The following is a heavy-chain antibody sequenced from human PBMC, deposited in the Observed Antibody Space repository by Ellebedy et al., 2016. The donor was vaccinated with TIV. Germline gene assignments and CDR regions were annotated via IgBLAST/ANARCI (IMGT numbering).Heavy chain of an antibody. Sequence: GESLKISCGASGFTFGSYSMHWVRQAPGKGLEWVSVISYDGTHQNYADSVKGRFTISRVSSNNTVYLQMNSLRIEDTAVYYCARDGALDHWGQGTLVTVSS. D-gene: IGHD3-16*01. CDR2: ISYDGTHQ. CDR1: GFTFGSYS. V-gene: IGHV3-30*04. J-gene: IGHJ4*02. CDR3: ARDGALDH.